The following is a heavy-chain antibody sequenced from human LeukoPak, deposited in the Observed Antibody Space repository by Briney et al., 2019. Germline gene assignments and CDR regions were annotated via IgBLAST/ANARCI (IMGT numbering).Heavy chain of an antibody. J-gene: IGHJ4*02. D-gene: IGHD3-10*01. CDR2: IWHDGSNK. Sequence: KPGGSLRLSCAASGFTFSNYGMHWVRQAPGKGLEWVAVIWHDGSNKYYADSVKGRFTISRDNSKNTLYLQMSSLRAEDTAVYFCARDPGPYYYGSGTLIQLDSWGQGTLVTVSS. V-gene: IGHV3-33*01. CDR3: ARDPGPYYYGSGTLIQLDS. CDR1: GFTFSNYG.